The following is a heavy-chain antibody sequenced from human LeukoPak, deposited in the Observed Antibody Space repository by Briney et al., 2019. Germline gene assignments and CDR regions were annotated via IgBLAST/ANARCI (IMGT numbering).Heavy chain of an antibody. Sequence: SETLSLTCTVSGGSISSSSYYWGWLRQPPGKGLEWIGSIYYSGSTYYNPSLKSRVTISVDTSKNQFSLKLSSVTAADTAVYYCARDSSGYGPAGYYYYGMDVWGQGTTVTVSS. CDR3: ARDSSGYGPAGYYYYGMDV. D-gene: IGHD3-22*01. CDR1: GGSISSSSYY. CDR2: IYYSGST. J-gene: IGHJ6*02. V-gene: IGHV4-39*02.